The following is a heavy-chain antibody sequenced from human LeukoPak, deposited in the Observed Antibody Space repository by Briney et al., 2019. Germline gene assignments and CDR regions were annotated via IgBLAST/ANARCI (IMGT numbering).Heavy chain of an antibody. D-gene: IGHD6-19*01. CDR3: ARERGSSGWTPQSPSGGADAFDI. CDR1: GYTFTGYY. CDR2: INPNSGGT. Sequence: ASVKVSCKASGYTFTGYYMHWVRQAPGQGLEWMGWINPNSGGTNYAQKFQGWVTMTRDTSISTAYMELSRLRSDDTAVYYCARERGSSGWTPQSPSGGADAFDIWGQGTMVTVSS. V-gene: IGHV1-2*04. J-gene: IGHJ3*02.